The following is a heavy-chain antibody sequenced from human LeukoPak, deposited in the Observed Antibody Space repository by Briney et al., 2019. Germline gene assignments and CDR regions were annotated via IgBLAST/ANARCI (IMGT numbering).Heavy chain of an antibody. J-gene: IGHJ4*02. CDR3: ASKGGFDD. D-gene: IGHD2-15*01. Sequence: GGSLRLSCAASGFSFSSYEMNWVRQAPGKGLEWVSYISSSGSAIFYADSVKGRFTISRDNDKNSLFLQMNSLRAEDTAFYYCASKGGFDDWGRGALVTVSS. CDR2: ISSSGSAI. CDR1: GFSFSSYE. V-gene: IGHV3-48*03.